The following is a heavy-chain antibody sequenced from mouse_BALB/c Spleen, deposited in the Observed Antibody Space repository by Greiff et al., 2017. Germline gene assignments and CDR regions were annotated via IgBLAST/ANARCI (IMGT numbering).Heavy chain of an antibody. CDR1: GYSITSDYA. V-gene: IGHV3-2*02. CDR2: ISYSGST. J-gene: IGHJ3*01. CDR3: ARRGEGFAY. Sequence: EVKLMESGPGLVKPSQSLSLTCTVTGYSITSDYAWNWIRQFPGNKLEWMGYISYSGSTSYNPSLKSRISITRDTSKNQFFLQLNSVTTEDTATYYCARRGEGFAYWGQGTLVTVSA.